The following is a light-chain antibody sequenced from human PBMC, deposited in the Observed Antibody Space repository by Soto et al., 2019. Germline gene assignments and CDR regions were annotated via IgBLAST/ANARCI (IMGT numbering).Light chain of an antibody. CDR2: KAS. CDR1: QSISSW. CDR3: QQYNSYSPLT. Sequence: PSTLSASVGDRVTITCRASQSISSWLAWYQQKPGKAPKLLIYKASSLESGVPSRFSGSGSGTEFTLTISSLQPDDFATYYCQQYNSYSPLTFGGGTKVDI. V-gene: IGKV1-5*03. J-gene: IGKJ4*01.